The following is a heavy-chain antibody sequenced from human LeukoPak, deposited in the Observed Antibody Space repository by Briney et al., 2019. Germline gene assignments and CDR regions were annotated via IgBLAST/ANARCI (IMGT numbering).Heavy chain of an antibody. CDR2: INQDGSEK. V-gene: IGHV3-7*01. CDR1: GFTLSSYW. Sequence: GGSLRLSCAGPGFTLSSYWMSWVRQAPGKGLEWVANINQDGSEKYYLDSVKGRFTISRDTAKNSLYLQMNSLSAEDTAVYYCAGGQNYFDYWGQGTLVTVSS. CDR3: AGGQNYFDY. J-gene: IGHJ4*02.